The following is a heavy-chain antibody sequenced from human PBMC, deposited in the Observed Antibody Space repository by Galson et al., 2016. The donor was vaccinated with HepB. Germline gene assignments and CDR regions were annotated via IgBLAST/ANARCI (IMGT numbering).Heavy chain of an antibody. CDR2: FDYSGST. V-gene: IGHV4-39*01. J-gene: IGHJ4*01. D-gene: IGHD4-17*01. CDR1: GFSINSSSYY. CDR3: ARGTHYGDFSDY. Sequence: SETLSLTCTVSGFSINSSSYYWGWIRQPPGKGLEWIGNFDYSGSTHYNPSLKSRVTMSADTSKNQFSLNLSTVTAADTAVYFCARGTHYGDFSDYWGHGTLVTVSS.